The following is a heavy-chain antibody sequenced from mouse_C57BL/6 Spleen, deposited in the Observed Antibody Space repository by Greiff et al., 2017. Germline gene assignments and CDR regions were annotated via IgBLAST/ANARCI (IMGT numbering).Heavy chain of an antibody. CDR3: ARSGILVATDYFDY. CDR1: GYAFSSYW. Sequence: VKVVESGAELVKPGASVKISCKASGYAFSSYWMNWVKQRPGKGLEWIGQIYPGDGDTNYNGKFKGKATLTADKSSSTAYMQLSSLTSEDSAVYFCARSGILVATDYFDYWGQGTTLTVSS. CDR2: IYPGDGDT. J-gene: IGHJ2*01. D-gene: IGHD1-1*02. V-gene: IGHV1-80*01.